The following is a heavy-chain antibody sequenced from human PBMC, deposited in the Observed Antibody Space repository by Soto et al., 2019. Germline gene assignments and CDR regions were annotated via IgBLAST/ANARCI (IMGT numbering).Heavy chain of an antibody. V-gene: IGHV4-38-2*02. CDR2: MYHSGNT. D-gene: IGHD2-21*02. CDR1: GFSLSSGYF. CDR3: AGAPRGDWCLDY. J-gene: IGHJ4*02. Sequence: ASETLSLTCSVSGFSLSSGYFWGCIRQPPGKGLEWLGRMYHSGNTYYNPPFKSRATTSVDTSKNQYSLKLISVTAADTAMYYCAGAPRGDWCLDYWGQGTLVTVSS.